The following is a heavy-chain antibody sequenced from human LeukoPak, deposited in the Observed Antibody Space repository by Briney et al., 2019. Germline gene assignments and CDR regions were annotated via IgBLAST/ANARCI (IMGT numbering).Heavy chain of an antibody. J-gene: IGHJ1*01. CDR1: GGSISSYY. CDR2: IYTSGST. V-gene: IGHV4-4*07. Sequence: PSETLSLTCTVSGGSISSYYWSWIRQPAGKGLEWIGRIYTSGSTNYNPSLRSRVTMSVDTSKNQFPLKLSSVTAADTAVYYCASGFIVGATTSPITYFQHWGQGTLVTVSS. CDR3: ASGFIVGATTSPITYFQH. D-gene: IGHD1-26*01.